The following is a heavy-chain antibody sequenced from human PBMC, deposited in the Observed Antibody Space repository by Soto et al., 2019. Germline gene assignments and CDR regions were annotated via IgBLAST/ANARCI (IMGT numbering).Heavy chain of an antibody. CDR3: ARGQEVGAHFFDS. J-gene: IGHJ4*02. Sequence: GVSLRLSCEASGFTFSCFDMHWVRQPTGKGLEWVSTIGTAGDTYYAVSVKGRFTISRDNAKNSLSLQMNSLRAGDTAVYFCARGQEVGAHFFDSWGQGTQVTVSS. D-gene: IGHD2-15*01. CDR1: GFTFSCFD. V-gene: IGHV3-13*01. CDR2: IGTAGDT.